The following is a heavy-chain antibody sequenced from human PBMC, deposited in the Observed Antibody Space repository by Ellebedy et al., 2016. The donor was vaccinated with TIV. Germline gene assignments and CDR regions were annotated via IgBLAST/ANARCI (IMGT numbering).Heavy chain of an antibody. CDR1: GYTFTSYG. V-gene: IGHV1-18*01. Sequence: ASVKVSXXASGYTFTSYGISWVRQPPGQGLEWMGWISAYNGNTNYAQKLQGRVTMTTDTSTSTAYMELMSLRSDDTAVYYCARVPGYYYYMDVWGKGTTVTVSS. J-gene: IGHJ6*03. CDR2: ISAYNGNT. CDR3: ARVPGYYYYMDV.